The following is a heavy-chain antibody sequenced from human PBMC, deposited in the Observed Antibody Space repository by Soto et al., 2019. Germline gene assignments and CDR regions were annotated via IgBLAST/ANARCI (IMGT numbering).Heavy chain of an antibody. Sequence: QVQLVESGGGVVQPGRSLRLSCAASGFTFRIYAIHWVRQAPGKGLEWVAVISYDGSNKYYADSVKGRFTISRDNSKNTLYLRMNSLRAEDTAVYYCATLAVAGEGSDYWGQGTLVTVSS. J-gene: IGHJ4*02. D-gene: IGHD6-19*01. V-gene: IGHV3-30-3*01. CDR3: ATLAVAGEGSDY. CDR2: ISYDGSNK. CDR1: GFTFRIYA.